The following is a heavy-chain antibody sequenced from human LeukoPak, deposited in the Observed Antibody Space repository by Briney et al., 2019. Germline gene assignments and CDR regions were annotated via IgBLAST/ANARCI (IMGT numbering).Heavy chain of an antibody. D-gene: IGHD6-13*01. CDR2: ISSSSSYI. V-gene: IGHV3-21*01. J-gene: IGHJ4*02. CDR3: ARAPPIAAAGTDDDY. Sequence: PGGSLRLSCAASGFTFSSYSMNWVRQAPGKGLEWVSSISSSSSYIYYADSVKGRFAISRGNAKNSLYLQMNSLRAEDTAVYYCARAPPIAAAGTDDDYWGQGTLVTVSS. CDR1: GFTFSSYS.